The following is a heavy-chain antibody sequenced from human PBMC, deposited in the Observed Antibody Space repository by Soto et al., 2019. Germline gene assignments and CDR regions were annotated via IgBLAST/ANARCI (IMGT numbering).Heavy chain of an antibody. CDR2: ISGISGST. V-gene: IGHV3-23*01. CDR1: GFTFDDYA. D-gene: IGHD3-10*01. J-gene: IGHJ4*02. CDR3: AKDPSLLWFGEPTGY. Sequence: PGGSLRLSCAASGFTFDDYAMHWVRQAPGKGLEWVSAISGISGSTYYADSVKGRFTISRDNSKNTLYLQMNSLRAEDTAVYYCAKDPSLLWFGEPTGYWGQGTLVTVSS.